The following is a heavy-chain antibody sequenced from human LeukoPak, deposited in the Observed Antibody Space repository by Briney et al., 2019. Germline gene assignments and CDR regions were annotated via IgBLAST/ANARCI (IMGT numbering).Heavy chain of an antibody. V-gene: IGHV3-74*03. CDR2: INGDGSNT. J-gene: IGHJ3*02. D-gene: IGHD2-15*01. CDR1: GFTFSSHW. Sequence: GGSLRLSCAASGFTFSSHWMHWVRQAPGKGLVWVSRINGDGSNTTYADSVKGRFTISRDNAKNTLYLQMNSLRAEDTAVYHCARSKSWYSTDAFGIWGQGTMVTVSS. CDR3: ARSKSWYSTDAFGI.